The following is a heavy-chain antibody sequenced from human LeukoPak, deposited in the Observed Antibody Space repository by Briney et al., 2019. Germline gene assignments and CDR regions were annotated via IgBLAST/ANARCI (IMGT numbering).Heavy chain of an antibody. CDR3: AREVRYFDWVDYYYGMDV. V-gene: IGHV4-59*01. CDR2: IYYSGST. CDR1: GGSISSYY. J-gene: IGHJ6*02. D-gene: IGHD3-9*01. Sequence: SETLSLTCTVSGGSISSYYWSWIRQPPGKGLEWIGYIYYSGSTNYNPSLKSRVTISVDTPKNQFSLKLSSVTAADTAVYYCAREVRYFDWVDYYYGMDVWGQGTTVTVSS.